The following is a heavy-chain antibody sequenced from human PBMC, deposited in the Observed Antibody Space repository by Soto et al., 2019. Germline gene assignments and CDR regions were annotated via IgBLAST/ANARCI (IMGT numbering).Heavy chain of an antibody. J-gene: IGHJ6*02. V-gene: IGHV5-51*01. Sequence: GESLKISCKGSGYSFTSYWIGWVRQMPGKVLEWMGIIYPGDSDTRYSPSFQGQVTISADKSISTAYLQWSSLKASDTAMYYCARQSYYDSSGYYYYYGMDVWGQGTTVNVSS. CDR2: IYPGDSDT. CDR3: ARQSYYDSSGYYYYYGMDV. CDR1: GYSFTSYW. D-gene: IGHD3-22*01.